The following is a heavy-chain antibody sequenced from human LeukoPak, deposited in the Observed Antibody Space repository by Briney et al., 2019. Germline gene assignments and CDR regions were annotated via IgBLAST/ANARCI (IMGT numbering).Heavy chain of an antibody. V-gene: IGHV1-24*01. D-gene: IGHD2-8*01. J-gene: IGHJ3*02. CDR3: ATGNGAFDI. Sequence: LWASVKVSCKVSGHTLSELSMHWVRQGPGKGPEWMGGFDPEDGETIYAQKFQGRVTMTEDTSTDTAYMELSSLRFEDTAVYYCATGNGAFDIWSQGTMVTVSS. CDR1: GHTLSELS. CDR2: FDPEDGET.